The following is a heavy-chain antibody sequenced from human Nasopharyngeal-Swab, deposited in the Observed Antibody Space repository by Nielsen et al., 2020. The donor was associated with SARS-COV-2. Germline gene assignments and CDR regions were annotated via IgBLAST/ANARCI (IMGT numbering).Heavy chain of an antibody. CDR2: IIPIFGTA. CDR3: ASWTGDDAFDI. V-gene: IGHV1-69*13. D-gene: IGHD3/OR15-3a*01. Sequence: SVKVSCKASGGTFSSYAISWVRQAPGQGLEWMGGIIPIFGTANYAQKFQGRVTITADESTSTAYMSLSSLRSEDTAVYYCASWTGDDAFDIWGQGTMVTVSS. J-gene: IGHJ3*02. CDR1: GGTFSSYA.